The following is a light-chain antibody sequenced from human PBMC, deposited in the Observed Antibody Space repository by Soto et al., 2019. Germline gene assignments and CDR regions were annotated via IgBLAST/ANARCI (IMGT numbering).Light chain of an antibody. CDR2: GAS. V-gene: IGKV3-15*01. CDR3: QQYNNWPYT. CDR1: QSIGGN. J-gene: IGKJ2*01. Sequence: EMVMTQSPATQSVSPGERASLSCSASQSIGGNLAWYQQKPGQAPRLLIYGASTRATGVPARFSGSGSRTDFTLTISSLQSEDFAIYYCQQYNNWPYTFGQGTKLEI.